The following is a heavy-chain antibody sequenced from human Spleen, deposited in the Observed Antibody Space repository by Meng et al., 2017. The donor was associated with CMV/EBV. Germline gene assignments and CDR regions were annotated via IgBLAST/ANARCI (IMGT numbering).Heavy chain of an antibody. V-gene: IGHV3-23*01. J-gene: IGHJ4*02. CDR1: GVTFTGYA. CDR2: IGGSGSRT. Sequence: SGVTFTGYAMNWVRQAPGKGLEWVSVIGGSGSRTYYADSVKGRFTISRDNSKNTVFLEMNSLTAEDTAVYYCAKDFGLGYYMIGDHWGQGTLVTVSS. CDR3: AKDFGLGYYMIGDH. D-gene: IGHD3-22*01.